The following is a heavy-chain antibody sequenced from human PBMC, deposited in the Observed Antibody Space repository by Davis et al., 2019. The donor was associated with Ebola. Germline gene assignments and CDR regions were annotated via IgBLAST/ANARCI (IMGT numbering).Heavy chain of an antibody. Sequence: GESLKISCAASGFKISNDAMHWVRQAPGKGLEWVAIPLYDGSASYYADSVRGRFTISRDNSKNTLYLQMNSLRTEDTAMYYCTRGPSSLYYFDYWGQGTLVTVSA. CDR1: GFKISNDA. CDR2: PLYDGSAS. J-gene: IGHJ4*02. CDR3: TRGPSSLYYFDY. D-gene: IGHD2-2*01. V-gene: IGHV3-30-3*01.